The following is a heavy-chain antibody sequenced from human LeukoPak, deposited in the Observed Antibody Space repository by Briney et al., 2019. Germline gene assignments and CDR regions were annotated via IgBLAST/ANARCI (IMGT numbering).Heavy chain of an antibody. J-gene: IGHJ4*02. CDR3: ARVASKSSSSRCFDY. Sequence: SETLSLTCTVSGGSTNSYYWNSVRPPPWKGLEWIGFMHTGGSTDYNPSLKSRVTISVDTSKNQVSLRLTSVTAADTAVYYCARVASKSSSSRCFDYWGPGTLVTVSS. CDR1: GGSTNSYY. V-gene: IGHV4-4*08. D-gene: IGHD6-6*01. CDR2: MHTGGST.